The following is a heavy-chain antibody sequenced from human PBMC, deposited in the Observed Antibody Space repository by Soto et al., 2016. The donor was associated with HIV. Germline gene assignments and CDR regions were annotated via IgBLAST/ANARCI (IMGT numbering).Heavy chain of an antibody. J-gene: IGHJ2*01. CDR1: GASISSGGYY. CDR2: ISYSGST. CDR3: AGGQGYSYGYWYFDL. V-gene: IGHV4-31*03. Sequence: VQLQESGPGLVKPSQTLSLTCTVSGASISSGGYYWNWIRQYPGKGLDWIGYISYSGSTYYNPSLKSRVTISEDTSKNQFSLKLSSVTAADTAVYYCAGGQGYSYGYWYFDLWGRGTLVAVSS. D-gene: IGHD5-18*01.